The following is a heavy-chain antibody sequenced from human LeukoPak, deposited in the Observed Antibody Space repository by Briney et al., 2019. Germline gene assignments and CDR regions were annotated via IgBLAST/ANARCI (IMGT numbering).Heavy chain of an antibody. CDR1: GGSISSSSRY. D-gene: IGHD2-15*01. Sequence: SETLSLACIVSGGSISSSSRYWGWIRQPPGKGLEWIGSIYYSGSTYYSPSLKSRVTISVDTSKNQFSLKLRSVTAADTAVYHCARHWAYCSGGTCYSFDDWGQGTLVSVSS. J-gene: IGHJ4*02. CDR3: ARHWAYCSGGTCYSFDD. V-gene: IGHV4-39*01. CDR2: IYYSGST.